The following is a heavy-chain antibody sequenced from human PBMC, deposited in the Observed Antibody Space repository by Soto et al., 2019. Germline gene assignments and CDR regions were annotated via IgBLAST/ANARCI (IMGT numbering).Heavy chain of an antibody. J-gene: IGHJ4*02. D-gene: IGHD3-3*01. V-gene: IGHV1-69*13. CDR1: GGTFSSYA. CDR3: ARVPDYDFWSGYYYYFDY. Sequence: GASVKVSFKASGGTFSSYAISWVRQAPGQGLEWMGGIIPIFGTANYAQKFQGRVTITADESTSTAYMELSSLRSEDTAVYYCARVPDYDFWSGYYYYFDYWGQGTLVTVSS. CDR2: IIPIFGTA.